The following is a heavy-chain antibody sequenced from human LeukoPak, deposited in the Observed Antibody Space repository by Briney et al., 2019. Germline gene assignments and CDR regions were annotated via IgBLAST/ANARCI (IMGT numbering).Heavy chain of an antibody. CDR1: GGTFSSYA. CDR3: ARDRYSGSYGAFDI. J-gene: IGHJ3*02. D-gene: IGHD1-26*01. V-gene: IGHV1-69*05. Sequence: SVKVSCKASGGTFSSYAISWVRQAPGQGLEWMGGIIPIFGTANYAQKFQCRVTITTDESTSTAYMELSSLRSEDTAVYYCARDRYSGSYGAFDIWGQGTRVTVSS. CDR2: IIPIFGTA.